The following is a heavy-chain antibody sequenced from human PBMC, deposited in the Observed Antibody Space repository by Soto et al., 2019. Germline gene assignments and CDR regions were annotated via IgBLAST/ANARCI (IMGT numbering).Heavy chain of an antibody. J-gene: IGHJ6*03. Sequence: ASVKVSCKASGYTFTSYAMHWVRQAPGQRLEWMGWINAGNGNTKYSQKFQGRVTITRDTSASTAYMELSSLRSEDTAVYYCARDDYDILTGYSDYYYYYYMDVWGKGTTVTVSS. V-gene: IGHV1-3*01. CDR1: GYTFTSYA. CDR3: ARDDYDILTGYSDYYYYYYMDV. CDR2: INAGNGNT. D-gene: IGHD3-9*01.